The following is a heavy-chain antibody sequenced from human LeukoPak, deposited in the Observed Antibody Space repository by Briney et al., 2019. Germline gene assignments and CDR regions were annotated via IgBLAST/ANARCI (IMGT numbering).Heavy chain of an antibody. J-gene: IGHJ4*02. CDR3: AKWGPYCVGDYCPALDS. CDR1: RFTFSNYW. V-gene: IGHV3-7*01. CDR2: INQDGSKK. D-gene: IGHD2-21*02. Sequence: GGSLRLSCVASRFTFSNYWMSWVRQAPGKGLEWVANINQDGSKKRYADSMKGRVTISRDNAKESLYLQLNSLRAEDTAVYYCAKWGPYCVGDYCPALDSWGQGTLVTVSS.